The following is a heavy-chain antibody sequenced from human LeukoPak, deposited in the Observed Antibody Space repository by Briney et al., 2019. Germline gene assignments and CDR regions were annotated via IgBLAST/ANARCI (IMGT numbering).Heavy chain of an antibody. CDR2: IKSKTDDGTA. D-gene: IGHD6-19*01. J-gene: IGHJ4*02. CDR3: TTRGIAVSGLGY. Sequence: GGSLRLSCAASGFSFNTAWMNWVRQTPGKGLEWLGRIKSKTDDGTAEYAAHVKGRFIISRDDSKNMLSLETRSLRTEDTGVYYCTTRGIAVSGLGYWGRGTLVVVSS. CDR1: GFSFNTAW. V-gene: IGHV3-15*01.